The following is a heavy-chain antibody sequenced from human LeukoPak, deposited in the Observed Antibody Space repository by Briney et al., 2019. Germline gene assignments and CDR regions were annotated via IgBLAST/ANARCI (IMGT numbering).Heavy chain of an antibody. J-gene: IGHJ5*02. Sequence: PSETLSLTCTVSGGSISSYYWNWIRQPAGKGLEWIGRIYSSGNTNYNASLKSRVSISIDTSKNQFSLELSSVTAADTAVYYCARGYSTSSAVEWFDTWGRGTLVTVSS. CDR2: IYSSGNT. CDR1: GGSISSYY. V-gene: IGHV4-4*07. CDR3: ARGYSTSSAVEWFDT. D-gene: IGHD6-6*01.